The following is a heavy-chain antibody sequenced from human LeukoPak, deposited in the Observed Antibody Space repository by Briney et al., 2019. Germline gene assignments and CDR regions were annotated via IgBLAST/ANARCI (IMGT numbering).Heavy chain of an antibody. Sequence: ASVKVSCKASGYTFTDYYMHWVRQAPGQGLEWMGWINPNSGGTNYAQKFQGRVTMTRDTSISTAYMELSRLRSDDTAVYYFARDPEGWELLKFDYWGQGTLVTVSS. CDR1: GYTFTDYY. CDR3: ARDPEGWELLKFDY. J-gene: IGHJ4*02. CDR2: INPNSGGT. D-gene: IGHD1-26*01. V-gene: IGHV1-2*02.